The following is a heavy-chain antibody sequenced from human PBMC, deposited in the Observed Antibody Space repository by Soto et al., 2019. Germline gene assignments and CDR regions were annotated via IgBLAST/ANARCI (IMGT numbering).Heavy chain of an antibody. V-gene: IGHV1-8*01. Sequence: ASVKVSCKACGYTFTRYDINWVRRATGQGLEWMGWMNPNSGNTGYAQKFQGRVTMTRNTSISTAYMELSSLRSEDTAVYYCDPALFRLRFFAWLPAPYFDYWGQGTLVTVSS. D-gene: IGHD3-3*01. J-gene: IGHJ4*02. CDR2: MNPNSGNT. CDR1: GYTFTRYD. CDR3: DPALFRLRFFAWLPAPYFDY.